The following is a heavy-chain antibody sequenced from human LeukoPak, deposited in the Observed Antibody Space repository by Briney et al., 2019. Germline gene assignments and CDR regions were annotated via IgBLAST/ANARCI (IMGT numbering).Heavy chain of an antibody. Sequence: GASVKVSCKASGYTFTSCGISWVRQAPGQGLEWMGWISAYNGNTNYAQKLQGRVTMTTDTSTSTAYMELRSLRSDDTAVYYCARDKRGTYYYYYYGMDVWGQGTTVTVSS. D-gene: IGHD1-1*01. CDR1: GYTFTSCG. CDR2: ISAYNGNT. V-gene: IGHV1-18*01. CDR3: ARDKRGTYYYYYYGMDV. J-gene: IGHJ6*02.